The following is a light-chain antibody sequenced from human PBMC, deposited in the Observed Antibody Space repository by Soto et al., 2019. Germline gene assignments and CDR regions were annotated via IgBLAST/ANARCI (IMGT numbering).Light chain of an antibody. CDR3: QQYENLPT. J-gene: IGKJ5*01. CDR2: DAS. V-gene: IGKV1-33*01. CDR1: QGISSW. Sequence: DIQMTQSPSPVSASVGDRVTITCRASQGISSWFAWYQQKPGRAPKLLIYDASNLEAGVPSRFRGSGSGTDFTFTISRLQPEDIATYYCQQYENLPTFGQGTRLEIK.